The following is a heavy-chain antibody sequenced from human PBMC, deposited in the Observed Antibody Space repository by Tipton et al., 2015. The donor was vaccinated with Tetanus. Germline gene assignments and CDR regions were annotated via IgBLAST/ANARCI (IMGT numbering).Heavy chain of an antibody. Sequence: TLSLTCTIYGGSFSGYYRSWIRQPPGRGLEWIGEIHPSGSTKYNPSLKSRVTILADTSKDQFSLRLSSVTAADTALYYCAKHGDRDTIGHHFDYWTQGTLVTVSS. CDR1: GGSFSGYY. V-gene: IGHV4-34*01. J-gene: IGHJ4*02. CDR3: AKHGDRDTIGHHFDY. D-gene: IGHD4-17*01. CDR2: IHPSGST.